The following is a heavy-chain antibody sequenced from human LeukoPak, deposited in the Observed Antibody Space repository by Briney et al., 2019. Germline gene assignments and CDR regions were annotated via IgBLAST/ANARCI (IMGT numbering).Heavy chain of an antibody. CDR1: GGSFSGYY. V-gene: IGHV4-34*01. CDR2: INHSGST. Sequence: PSETLSLTCAVYGGSFSGYYWSWIRQPPGKGLEWIGEINHSGSTNYNPSLKSRVTISVDTSKNQFSLKLSSVTAAGTAVYYCARSYWNYFLDYWGQGTLATVSS. D-gene: IGHD1-7*01. CDR3: ARSYWNYFLDY. J-gene: IGHJ4*02.